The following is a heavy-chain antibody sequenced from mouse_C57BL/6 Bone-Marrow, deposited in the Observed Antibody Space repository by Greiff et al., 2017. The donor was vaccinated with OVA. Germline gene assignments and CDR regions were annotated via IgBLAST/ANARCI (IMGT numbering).Heavy chain of an antibody. Sequence: QVQLQQPGAELVMPGASVKLSCKASGYTFTSYWMHWVKQRPGQGLEWIGEIDPSDSYTNYNQKFKGKSTLTVDNSSSTAYMQLSRLSSEDSAVDYGARDYYGTFWYFDVWGTGTTVTVSS. CDR1: GYTFTSYW. CDR2: IDPSDSYT. CDR3: ARDYYGTFWYFDV. V-gene: IGHV1-69*01. J-gene: IGHJ1*03. D-gene: IGHD1-1*01.